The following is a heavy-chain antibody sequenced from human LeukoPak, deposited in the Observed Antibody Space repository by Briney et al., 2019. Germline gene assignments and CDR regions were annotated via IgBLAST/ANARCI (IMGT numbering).Heavy chain of an antibody. Sequence: SETLSLTCTVSGGSISSSTYYWGWIRQPPGKGLEWIGSIHYSGSTYYNPSLKSRVTISVDTSKNQFSLKLSSVTAADTAVYYCARRVSHDAFDIWGQGTMVTVSS. V-gene: IGHV4-39*01. CDR1: GGSISSSTYY. CDR3: ARRVSHDAFDI. CDR2: IHYSGST. J-gene: IGHJ3*02.